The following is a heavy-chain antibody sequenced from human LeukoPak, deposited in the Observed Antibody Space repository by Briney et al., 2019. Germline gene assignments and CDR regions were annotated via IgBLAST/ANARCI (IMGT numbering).Heavy chain of an antibody. J-gene: IGHJ3*02. D-gene: IGHD2-15*01. CDR3: AAGGGGLDAFDI. V-gene: IGHV1-58*01. CDR2: IVVGSGNT. Sequence: VASVKVSCKASGFTFTSSAVQWVRQARGQRLEWIGWIVVGSGNTNYAQKFQERVTITRDMSTSTAYMELSSLRSEDTAVYYCAAGGGGLDAFDIWGQGTMVTVSS. CDR1: GFTFTSSA.